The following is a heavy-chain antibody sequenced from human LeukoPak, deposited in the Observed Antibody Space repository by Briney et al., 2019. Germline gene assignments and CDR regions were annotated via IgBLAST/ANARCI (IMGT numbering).Heavy chain of an antibody. CDR1: GFTFTSYW. D-gene: IGHD6-13*01. V-gene: IGHV5-51*01. Sequence: GESLKISCKGSGFTFTSYWIGWVRQMPGKGLEWMGIIFPGDSDTRYSPSFQGQVTISADKSISTAYLQWSSLKASDTAMYYCARLVRSSWYYDYWGQGTLVTVSS. CDR2: IFPGDSDT. J-gene: IGHJ4*02. CDR3: ARLVRSSWYYDY.